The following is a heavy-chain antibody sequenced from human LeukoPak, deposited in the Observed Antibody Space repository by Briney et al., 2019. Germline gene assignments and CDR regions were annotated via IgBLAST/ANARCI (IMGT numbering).Heavy chain of an antibody. CDR1: GFTVSSNY. J-gene: IGHJ6*02. CDR3: ARVQPAAIGYYYYGMDV. V-gene: IGHV3-53*01. D-gene: IGHD2-2*01. Sequence: GGSLRLSCAASGFTVSSNYMSWVRQAPGKGLEWVSVIYSGGSTYYADSVKGRFTISRDNSKNTLYLQMNSLRAEDTAVYNCARVQPAAIGYYYYGMDVWGQGTTVTVSS. CDR2: IYSGGST.